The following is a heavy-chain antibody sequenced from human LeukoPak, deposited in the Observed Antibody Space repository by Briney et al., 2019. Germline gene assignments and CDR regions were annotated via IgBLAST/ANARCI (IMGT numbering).Heavy chain of an antibody. CDR2: IKQDGSEE. D-gene: IGHD2-21*02. CDR3: ARDLPLPYCGGDCYSY. Sequence: GGSLRLSCAASGFTFSTYWMSWVRQAPGKGLEWLAYIKQDGSEEYYVDSVKGRFTISRHNAKNSLYLQMNSLRADDTAVYYCARDLPLPYCGGDCYSYWGQGTLVTVSS. V-gene: IGHV3-7*01. J-gene: IGHJ4*02. CDR1: GFTFSTYW.